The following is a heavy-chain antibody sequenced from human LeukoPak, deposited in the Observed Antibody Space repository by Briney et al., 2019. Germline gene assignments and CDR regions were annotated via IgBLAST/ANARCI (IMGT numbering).Heavy chain of an antibody. V-gene: IGHV1-2*02. CDR2: INPNSGGT. Sequence: ASVKVSCKASGYTFTGYYMHWVRQAPGQGLEWMGLINPNSGGTNYAQKFQGRVTMTRDTSISTAYMELRRLRSDDTAVYYCARVLGTSSWYDYWGQGTLVTVSS. D-gene: IGHD6-13*01. CDR3: ARVLGTSSWYDY. CDR1: GYTFTGYY. J-gene: IGHJ4*02.